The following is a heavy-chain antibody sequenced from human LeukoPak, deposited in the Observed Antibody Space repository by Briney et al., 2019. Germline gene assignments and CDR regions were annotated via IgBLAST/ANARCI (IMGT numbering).Heavy chain of an antibody. CDR1: GYTFTSYD. CDR2: IIPIFGTA. J-gene: IGHJ4*02. D-gene: IGHD4-11*01. V-gene: IGHV1-69*13. Sequence: SVKVSCKASGYTFTSYDINWVRQATGQGLEWMGGIIPIFGTANYAQKFQGRVTITADESTSTAYMELSSLTSEDTAVYYCAKSHDYSNYIFEFWGQGTLVTVSS. CDR3: AKSHDYSNYIFEF.